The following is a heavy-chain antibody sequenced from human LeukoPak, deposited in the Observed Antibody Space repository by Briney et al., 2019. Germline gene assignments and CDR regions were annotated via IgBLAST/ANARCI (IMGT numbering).Heavy chain of an antibody. D-gene: IGHD3-3*01. J-gene: IGHJ4*02. Sequence: GGSLRLSCAASGFTFSSYAVSWVRQAPGKGLEWVSAISGSGGSTYYADSVKGRFTISRDNSKNTLYLQMNSLRAEDTAVYYCAKDVLVFGVGGDYWGQGTLVTVSS. CDR3: AKDVLVFGVGGDY. CDR1: GFTFSSYA. CDR2: ISGSGGST. V-gene: IGHV3-23*01.